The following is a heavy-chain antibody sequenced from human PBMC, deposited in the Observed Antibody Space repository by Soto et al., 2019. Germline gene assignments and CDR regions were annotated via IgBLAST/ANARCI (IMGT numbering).Heavy chain of an antibody. D-gene: IGHD1-26*01. Sequence: GGSPRLSCAASGFTFSSYAMSWVRQAPGKGLEWVSAISGSGGSTYYADSVKGRFTISRDNSKNTLYLQMNSLRAEDTAVYYCAKDGYSGSYYYYYYYMDVWGKGTTVTVSS. CDR2: ISGSGGST. V-gene: IGHV3-23*01. J-gene: IGHJ6*03. CDR3: AKDGYSGSYYYYYYYMDV. CDR1: GFTFSSYA.